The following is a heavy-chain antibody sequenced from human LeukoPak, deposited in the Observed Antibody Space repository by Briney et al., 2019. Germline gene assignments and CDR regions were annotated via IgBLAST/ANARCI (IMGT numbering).Heavy chain of an antibody. V-gene: IGHV4-59*01. CDR1: GGSISSYY. D-gene: IGHD3-16*02. J-gene: IGHJ4*02. CDR2: IYYSGST. CDR3: ARGECDYVWGSYRFGSSQFDY. Sequence: SETLSLTCTVSGGSISSYYWSWIRQPPGKGLEWIGYIYYSGSTNYNPSLKSRVTISVVTSKNQFSLKLSSVTAADTAVYYRARGECDYVWGSYRFGSSQFDYWGQGTLVTVSS.